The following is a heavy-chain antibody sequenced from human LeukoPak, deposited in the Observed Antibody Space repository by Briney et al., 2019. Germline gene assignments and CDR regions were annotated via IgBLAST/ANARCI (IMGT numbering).Heavy chain of an antibody. CDR1: GGTFSSYA. CDR3: ASGYYYDSSGSDAFDI. V-gene: IGHV1-69*05. CDR2: IIPIFGTA. Sequence: ASVKVSCKASGGTFSSYAISWVRQAPGQGLEWMGRIIPIFGTANYAQKFQGRVTITTDASTSTAYMELSSLRSEDTAVYYCASGYYYDSSGSDAFDIWGQGTMVTVSS. D-gene: IGHD3-22*01. J-gene: IGHJ3*02.